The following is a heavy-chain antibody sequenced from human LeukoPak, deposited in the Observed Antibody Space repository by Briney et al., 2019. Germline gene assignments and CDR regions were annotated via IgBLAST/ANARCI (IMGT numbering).Heavy chain of an antibody. CDR2: ISSSGSTT. CDR1: GFTFSDYY. V-gene: IGHV3-11*01. CDR3: ARGNRGYDFWSGYIPEYYFDY. J-gene: IGHJ4*02. Sequence: GGSLRLSCAASGFTFSDYYMSWIRQAPGKGLEWVSYISSSGSTTYYADSVKGRFTISRDNAKNSLYLQMNSLRAEDTAVYYCARGNRGYDFWSGYIPEYYFDYWGQGTLVTVSS. D-gene: IGHD3-3*01.